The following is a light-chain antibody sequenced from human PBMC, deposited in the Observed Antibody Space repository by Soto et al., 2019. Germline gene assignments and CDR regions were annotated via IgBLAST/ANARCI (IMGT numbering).Light chain of an antibody. CDR1: QSVSNN. CDR3: QQYDIWPPWT. CDR2: DAS. Sequence: ILMTQSPATLSVSPGERATLSCRASQSVSNNLAWYQQKPGQAPRLLIYDASTRATGIPARFSGSGSGTEFTLTISGLQSEDFAVYYCQQYDIWPPWTFGQGTKVEVK. J-gene: IGKJ1*01. V-gene: IGKV3-15*01.